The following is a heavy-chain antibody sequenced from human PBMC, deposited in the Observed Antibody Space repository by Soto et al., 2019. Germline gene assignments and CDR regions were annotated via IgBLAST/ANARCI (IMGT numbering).Heavy chain of an antibody. CDR3: ARDKDGYIDY. V-gene: IGHV3-30-3*01. J-gene: IGHJ4*02. CDR2: ISYDGSNK. Sequence: GGSLRLSCAASGFTFSSYAMHWVRQAPGKGLEWVAVISYDGSNKYYADSVKGRFTISRDNSKNTLYLQMNSLRAEDTAVYYCARDKDGYIDYWGQGTLVTVSS. CDR1: GFTFSSYA.